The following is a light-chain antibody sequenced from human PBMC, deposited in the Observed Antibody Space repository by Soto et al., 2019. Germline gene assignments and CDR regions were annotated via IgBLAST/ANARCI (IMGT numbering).Light chain of an antibody. CDR3: CSHTSGNSLV. CDR2: EVR. V-gene: IGLV2-14*01. CDR1: TSDY. J-gene: IGLJ1*01. Sequence: QSALTQPPSASASPGQSITISCTGTTSDYVSWYQQHPGNVPKVLIYEVRKRPSGISNRFSGSKSGNTASLTISGLQAEDEADYYCCSHTSGNSLVFGSGTKVTVL.